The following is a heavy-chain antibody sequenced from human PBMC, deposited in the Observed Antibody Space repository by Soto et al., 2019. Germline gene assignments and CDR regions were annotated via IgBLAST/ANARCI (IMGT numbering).Heavy chain of an antibody. CDR1: GGSITSSDNY. CDR3: ARVGPYCGGDCYSPPP. CDR2: SYYTGST. Sequence: PSETLSLTCTVSGGSITSSDNYWGWIRQPPGKGLEWIGSSYYTGSTYYNPSVKSRVTISVDTSTNQFSLKLNSVTAADTAVYYCARVGPYCGGDCYSPPPWGQGTLVTVSS. V-gene: IGHV4-39*07. D-gene: IGHD2-21*02. J-gene: IGHJ5*02.